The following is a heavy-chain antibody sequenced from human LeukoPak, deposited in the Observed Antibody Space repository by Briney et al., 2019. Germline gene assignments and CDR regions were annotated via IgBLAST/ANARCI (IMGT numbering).Heavy chain of an antibody. V-gene: IGHV1-18*01. CDR2: ISPYNGAT. J-gene: IGHJ6*02. CDR1: GYTFTTYG. CDR3: ARVTMDLYYYGMDV. Sequence: ASVKVSCKASGYTFTTYGITWIRQAPGQGLEWLGWISPYNGATEYAQNLQDRVSMTTDTSTNTAYMELRSLRSDDTAVYYCARVTMDLYYYGMDVWGQGTTVTVSS. D-gene: IGHD3-10*01.